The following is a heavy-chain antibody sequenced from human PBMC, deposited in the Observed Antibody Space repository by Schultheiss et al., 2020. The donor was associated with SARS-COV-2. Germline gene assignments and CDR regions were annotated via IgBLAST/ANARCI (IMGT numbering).Heavy chain of an antibody. V-gene: IGHV5-51*01. CDR2: IYTGDSDT. CDR3: ARQGRYSTGWSTFDY. D-gene: IGHD6-19*01. CDR1: GYSFTTYW. Sequence: GESLKISCKASGYSFTTYWIGWVRQMPGKGLEWMGIIYTGDSDTRYSPSFQGQVTISADKSISTAYLQWSSLKASDTAIYYCARQGRYSTGWSTFDYWGQGTLVTVSS. J-gene: IGHJ4*02.